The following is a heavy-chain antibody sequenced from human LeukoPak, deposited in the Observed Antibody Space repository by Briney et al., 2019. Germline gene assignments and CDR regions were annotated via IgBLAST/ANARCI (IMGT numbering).Heavy chain of an antibody. CDR1: GFIYSNYG. CDR2: INQDGSEK. J-gene: IGHJ4*02. D-gene: IGHD6-13*01. Sequence: GGSLRLSCAASGFIYSNYGMTWVRQAPGKGLEWVANINQDGSEKYYVDSVKGRFTISRDNAKNSLYLQMNSLRAEDTALYYCVKVSVAAPGCDYWGQGTLVTVSS. V-gene: IGHV3-7*01. CDR3: VKVSVAAPGCDY.